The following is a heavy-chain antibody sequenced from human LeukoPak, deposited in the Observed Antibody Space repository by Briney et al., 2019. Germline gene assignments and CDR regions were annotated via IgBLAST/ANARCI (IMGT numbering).Heavy chain of an antibody. CDR3: ARDKMLTGRGGDFDY. J-gene: IGHJ4*02. V-gene: IGHV3-48*03. CDR1: GFTLSTYE. CDR2: IGSSDSTI. Sequence: GGSLRLSCTASGFTLSTYEMHWVRQAPGKGLEWVGCIGSSDSTIYYADSVKGRFAISRDNAKNSLYVQMNGLRAEDTAVYYCARDKMLTGRGGDFDYWGPGTLVTVSS. D-gene: IGHD2-8*01.